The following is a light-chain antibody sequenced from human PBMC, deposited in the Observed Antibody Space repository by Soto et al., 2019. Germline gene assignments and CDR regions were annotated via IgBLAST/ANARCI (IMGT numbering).Light chain of an antibody. J-gene: IGKJ1*01. CDR2: QAS. CDR3: QQYNANSQA. Sequence: DIRMTQSPSTLSASIGDRVTITCRASVSVNRWLAWYQQKPGKTPKLLICQASNLESGVPSRFSGGGSGTEFTLHISSLQPDDFATCYCQQYNANSQAFGQGTKVEIK. V-gene: IGKV1-5*03. CDR1: VSVNRW.